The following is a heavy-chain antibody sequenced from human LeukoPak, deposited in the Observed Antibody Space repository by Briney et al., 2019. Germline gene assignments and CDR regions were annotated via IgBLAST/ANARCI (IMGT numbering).Heavy chain of an antibody. CDR3: ARQGFGTMIANFDY. D-gene: IGHD3-22*01. V-gene: IGHV4-34*01. CDR2: INHSGST. Sequence: NPSETLSLTCAVYGGSFSGYYWSWIRQPPGKGLEWIGEINHSGSTNYNPSLKSRVTISVDTSKNQFSLKLSSVTAADTAVYYCARQGFGTMIANFDYWGQGTLVTVSS. CDR1: GGSFSGYY. J-gene: IGHJ4*02.